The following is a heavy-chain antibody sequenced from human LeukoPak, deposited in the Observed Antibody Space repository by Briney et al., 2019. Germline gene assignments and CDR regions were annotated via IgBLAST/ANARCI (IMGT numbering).Heavy chain of an antibody. Sequence: GGSLRLCRAASGFTFSRYAMSWVRQAPGKGLEWVSYINTDSSDIHYADSVKGRFTISRDNARNTLYLQLSSLRAEDSAVYYCARDTFHPGLIDSWGQGTLVTVSS. CDR3: ARDTFHPGLIDS. D-gene: IGHD2-21*01. V-gene: IGHV3-21*05. CDR1: GFTFSRYA. CDR2: INTDSSDI. J-gene: IGHJ4*02.